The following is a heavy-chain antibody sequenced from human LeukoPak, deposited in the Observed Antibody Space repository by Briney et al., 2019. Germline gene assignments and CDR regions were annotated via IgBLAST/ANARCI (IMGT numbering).Heavy chain of an antibody. CDR3: ARPQRWLQTTAAFDI. D-gene: IGHD5-24*01. CDR2: IYYSGST. V-gene: IGHV4-39*01. Sequence: SETLSLTCTVSGGSISSSSYYWDWIRQPPGKGLEWIGSIYYSGSTYYNPSLKSRVTISVDTSKNRFSLKLSSVTAADTAVYYCARPQRWLQTTAAFDIWGQGTMVTVSS. J-gene: IGHJ3*02. CDR1: GGSISSSSYY.